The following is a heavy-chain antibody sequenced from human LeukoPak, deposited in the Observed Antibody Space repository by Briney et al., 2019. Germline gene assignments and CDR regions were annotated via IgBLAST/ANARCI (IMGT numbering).Heavy chain of an antibody. J-gene: IGHJ4*02. V-gene: IGHV3-7*01. Sequence: GGSLRLSCAASGFTFSSYWMSWVRQAPGKGLEWVANIKQDGSEKYYVDSVKGRFTISRDNAKNSLYLQMNSLRAEDTAVYYCARLAPLIAVAGTEEGYWGQGTLVTVSS. CDR2: IKQDGSEK. CDR3: ARLAPLIAVAGTEEGY. CDR1: GFTFSSYW. D-gene: IGHD6-19*01.